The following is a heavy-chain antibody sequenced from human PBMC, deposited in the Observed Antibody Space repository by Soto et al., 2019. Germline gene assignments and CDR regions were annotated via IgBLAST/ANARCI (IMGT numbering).Heavy chain of an antibody. J-gene: IGHJ5*02. Sequence: SETLSLTCTVSGGSITRYYWNWIRQPPGKGLEWIGYIYYSGSTNYNPSLKSRVTISVDTSKNQFSLKLSSVTAADTAVYYCARDPGSGSYYGWFDPWGQGTLVTVSS. CDR2: IYYSGST. CDR1: GGSITRYY. D-gene: IGHD3-10*01. V-gene: IGHV4-59*01. CDR3: ARDPGSGSYYGWFDP.